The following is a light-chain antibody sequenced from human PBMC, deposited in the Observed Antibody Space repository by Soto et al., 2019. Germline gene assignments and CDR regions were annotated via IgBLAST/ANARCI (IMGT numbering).Light chain of an antibody. CDR1: QTISSW. CDR2: KAS. V-gene: IGKV1-5*03. J-gene: IGKJ4*01. CDR3: QQTYSTPLT. Sequence: IQLTQSPSSLSASVGDKVTLPYRASQTISSWLAWYQQKPGKAPKLLIYKASTLKSGVPSRFSGSGSGTEFTLTISSLQPDDLATYFCQQTYSTPLTFGGGTKWIS.